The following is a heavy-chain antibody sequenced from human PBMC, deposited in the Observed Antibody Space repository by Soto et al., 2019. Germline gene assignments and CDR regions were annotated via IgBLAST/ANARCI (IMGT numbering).Heavy chain of an antibody. CDR3: ARDHDYGDYRNRGSGGY. V-gene: IGHV1-69*04. CDR1: GGTFSSYT. D-gene: IGHD4-17*01. Sequence: SVKVSCKASGGTFSSYTISWVRQAPGQGLEWMGRIIPILGIANYAQKFQGRVTITADKSTSTAYMELSSLRSEDTAVYYCARDHDYGDYRNRGSGGYWGQGTLVTVSS. J-gene: IGHJ4*02. CDR2: IIPILGIA.